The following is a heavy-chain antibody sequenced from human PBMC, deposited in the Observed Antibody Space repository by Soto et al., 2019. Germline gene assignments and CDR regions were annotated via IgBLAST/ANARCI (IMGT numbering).Heavy chain of an antibody. Sequence: ASVKVSCKASGFTFTSSAVQWVRQARGQRLEWIGWIVVGSGNTNYAQKFQERVTITRDMSTSTAYMELSSLRSEDTAVYYCAADGYYYDSSGYLKVFYFDYWGQGTLVTVSS. J-gene: IGHJ4*02. CDR2: IVVGSGNT. D-gene: IGHD3-22*01. CDR3: AADGYYYDSSGYLKVFYFDY. V-gene: IGHV1-58*01. CDR1: GFTFTSSA.